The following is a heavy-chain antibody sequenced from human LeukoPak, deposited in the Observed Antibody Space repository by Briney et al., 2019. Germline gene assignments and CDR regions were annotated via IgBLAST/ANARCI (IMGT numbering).Heavy chain of an antibody. CDR3: ARGSRCSGGSCYHYYYGMDV. CDR1: GGSFSGYY. Sequence: SETLSLTCAVYGGSFSGYYWSWIRQPPGKGLEWIGEINHSGSTNYNPSLKSRVTISVDTSKNQFSLKLSSVTAADTAVYYCARGSRCSGGSCYHYYYGMDVWGQGTTVAVSS. CDR2: INHSGST. V-gene: IGHV4-34*01. J-gene: IGHJ6*02. D-gene: IGHD2-15*01.